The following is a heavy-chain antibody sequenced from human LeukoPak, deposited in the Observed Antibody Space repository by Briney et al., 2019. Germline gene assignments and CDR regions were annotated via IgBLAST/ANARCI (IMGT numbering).Heavy chain of an antibody. Sequence: SETLSLTCAVYGGSFSGYYWSWIRQPPGKGLEWIGEINHSGSTNYNPSLKSRVTISVDTSKNQFSLKLSSVTAADTAVYYCARVQGYCSGGSCYFYYYYGMDAWGQGTTVTVSS. CDR2: INHSGST. CDR3: ARVQGYCSGGSCYFYYYYGMDA. J-gene: IGHJ6*02. D-gene: IGHD2-15*01. CDR1: GGSFSGYY. V-gene: IGHV4-34*01.